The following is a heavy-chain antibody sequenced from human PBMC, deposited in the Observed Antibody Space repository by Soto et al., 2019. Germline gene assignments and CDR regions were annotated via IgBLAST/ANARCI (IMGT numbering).Heavy chain of an antibody. D-gene: IGHD2-8*02. CDR3: TTLASGHFDS. V-gene: IGHV4-39*01. CDR1: GGSISSPSYN. CDR2: VFYSGTT. J-gene: IGHJ4*02. Sequence: QLRESGPGLLKPSETQSLTCNVSGGSISSPSYNWGWVRQPPGKGPEWIGTVFYSGTTQYNPSLRSRLAMSVDTSKSQVSLTLTSVTAADTAVYYCTTLASGHFDSWGQGAQVTVSS.